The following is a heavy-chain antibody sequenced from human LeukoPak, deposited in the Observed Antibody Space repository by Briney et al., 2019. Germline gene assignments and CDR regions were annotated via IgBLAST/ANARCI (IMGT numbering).Heavy chain of an antibody. Sequence: PSETLSLTCIVSGGSISGSTYYWGWTRHPPGKGLEWIGSIFYSGSTYYNPSLKTRVTISVDTSKNQLPLNVRSVTAADTAVYYCTRHGGYYHSSGLVDCWGQGTLVTVSS. D-gene: IGHD3-22*01. J-gene: IGHJ4*02. CDR2: IFYSGST. V-gene: IGHV4-39*01. CDR3: TRHGGYYHSSGLVDC. CDR1: GGSISGSTYY.